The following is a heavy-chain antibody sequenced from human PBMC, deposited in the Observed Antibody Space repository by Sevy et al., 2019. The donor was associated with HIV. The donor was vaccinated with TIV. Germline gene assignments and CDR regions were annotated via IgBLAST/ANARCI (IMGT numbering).Heavy chain of an antibody. V-gene: IGHV3-20*04. Sequence: GGSLRLSCAASGFTFDDYGMSWVRQAPGKGLEWVSGINWNGGSTGYADSVKVRFTISRDNAKNSLYLQVNSMRAEVTALYYCTRHGYGYGYHALLDYYYGMDVWGQGTTVTVSS. D-gene: IGHD5-18*01. J-gene: IGHJ6*02. CDR3: TRHGYGYGYHALLDYYYGMDV. CDR1: GFTFDDYG. CDR2: INWNGGST.